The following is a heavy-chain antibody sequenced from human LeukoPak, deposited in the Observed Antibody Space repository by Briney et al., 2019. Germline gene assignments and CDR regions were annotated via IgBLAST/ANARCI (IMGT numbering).Heavy chain of an antibody. J-gene: IGHJ4*02. V-gene: IGHV4-34*01. CDR2: INSSGIT. CDR1: GFTFSTYS. CDR3: VRRRGLNQLLFRRDRGTFDF. Sequence: GSLRLSCAASGFTFSTYSMNWIRQAPGKGLEWIGEINSSGITNYNPSLRSRATISVDTSKYQFSLKLSSVTAADTSFYYCVRRRGLNQLLFRRDRGTFDFWGQGPLVTVSS. D-gene: IGHD2-2*01.